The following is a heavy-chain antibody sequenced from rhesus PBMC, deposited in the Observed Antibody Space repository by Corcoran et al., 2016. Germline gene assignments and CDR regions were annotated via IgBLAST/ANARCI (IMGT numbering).Heavy chain of an antibody. D-gene: IGHD5-42*01. CDR3: TRGGYSWYFDL. V-gene: IGHV3S16*01. CDR1: GFTFSDYY. Sequence: EVQLVESGGGLVQPGGSLRLSCAASGFTFSDYYMRWVRQAPGKGLEWVLSICSASYYIYYVYSVKGRFTISRDNAKNSLSLQMSSLKTEDTAVYYCTRGGYSWYFDLWGPGTPITISS. CDR2: ICSASYYI. J-gene: IGHJ2*01.